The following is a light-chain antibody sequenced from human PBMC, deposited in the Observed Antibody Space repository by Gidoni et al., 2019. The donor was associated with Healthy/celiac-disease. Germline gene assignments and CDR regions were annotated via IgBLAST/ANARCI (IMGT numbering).Light chain of an antibody. CDR3: QQYNSYLWT. V-gene: IGKV1-5*03. J-gene: IGKJ1*01. CDR2: KAS. Sequence: DIEMTQSPSTLSASVGERVTITCRASQSIGSWLAWYLQKPGKAPKLLIYKASTLKSGVPSRFSGSGSGTEFTLTISSLQPDDFATYYCQQYNSYLWTFGQGTTVEIK. CDR1: QSIGSW.